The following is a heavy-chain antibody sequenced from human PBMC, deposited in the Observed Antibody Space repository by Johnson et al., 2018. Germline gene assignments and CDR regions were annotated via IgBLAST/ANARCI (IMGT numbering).Heavy chain of an antibody. D-gene: IGHD1-26*01. V-gene: IGHV3-9*01. Sequence: VQLVQSGGGLVQPGGSXRLSCAASGFTFSSYSMNWVRQAPGKGLAWVSGISWNSGSIGYADSVKGRFTISRDNAKNSLYLQMNSLRAEDTALYYCAKDRGSGSYYDGMDVWGQGTTVTVSS. CDR1: GFTFSSYS. CDR2: ISWNSGSI. J-gene: IGHJ6*02. CDR3: AKDRGSGSYYDGMDV.